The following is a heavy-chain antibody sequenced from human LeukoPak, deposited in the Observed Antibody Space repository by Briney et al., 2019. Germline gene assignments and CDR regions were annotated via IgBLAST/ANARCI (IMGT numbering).Heavy chain of an antibody. CDR1: GYTFTRYY. CDR3: ARDSSTSSLADP. D-gene: IGHD2-2*01. J-gene: IGHJ5*02. Sequence: SVKVSFKASGYTFTRYYMHWVRQAPGQGLEWMGIIHPSSGSTSYAQKFEGRVTLTRDTSTSTVYMELISLRSEDTAVYYCARDSSTSSLADPWGQGTLVTVSS. CDR2: IHPSSGST. V-gene: IGHV1-46*01.